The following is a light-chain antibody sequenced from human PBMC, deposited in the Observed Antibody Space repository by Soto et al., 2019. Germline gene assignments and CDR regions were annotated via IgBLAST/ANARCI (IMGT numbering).Light chain of an antibody. Sequence: QSVLTQPPSVSGAPGQRVTISCTGSSSNIGALYDVNWYQQLPGTAPKLLIYDNNNRPSGVPDRFSGSKSGTSASLAITGLQAEDEADYYCQYYDNSLSGHVVFGGGTKVTVL. CDR2: DNN. CDR1: SSNIGALYD. CDR3: QYYDNSLSGHVV. V-gene: IGLV1-40*01. J-gene: IGLJ2*01.